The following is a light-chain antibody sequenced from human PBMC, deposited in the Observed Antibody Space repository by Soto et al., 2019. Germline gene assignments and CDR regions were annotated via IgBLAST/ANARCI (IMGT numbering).Light chain of an antibody. CDR3: QQYNSYGGT. CDR2: DAS. Sequence: DIQMTQSPSSLSASVGDTVIITCRASQTISVYLNWYQQIAGKAPKLLIYDASSLETGAPSRFSGSRSGTEFTLSISSLQPDDFATYYCQQYNSYGGTFGQGTKVDIK. J-gene: IGKJ1*01. V-gene: IGKV1-5*01. CDR1: QTISVY.